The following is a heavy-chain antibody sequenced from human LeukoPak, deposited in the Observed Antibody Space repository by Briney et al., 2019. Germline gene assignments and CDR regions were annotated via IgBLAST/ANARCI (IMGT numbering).Heavy chain of an antibody. CDR3: AKDRHADGPFDY. CDR2: IHPSGST. V-gene: IGHV4-61*02. J-gene: IGHJ4*02. CDR1: GGSISSGTYY. Sequence: SQTLSLTCTVSGGSISSGTYYWSWIRQPAGKGLEWIGRIHPSGSTNYNPSLKSRVTISVDTSKNQFSLKLSSVTAADTAVYYCAKDRHADGPFDYWGQGTLVTVSS.